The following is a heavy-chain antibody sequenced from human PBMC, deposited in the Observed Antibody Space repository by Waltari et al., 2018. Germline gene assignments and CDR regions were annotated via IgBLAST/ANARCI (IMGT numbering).Heavy chain of an antibody. CDR1: GGTFSSYA. Sequence: QVQLVQSGAEVKKPGSSVKVSCKASGGTFSSYAISWVRQAPGQGLEWMGGIIPIFGTANYAQKFQGRVTITADESTSTAYMELSSLRSEDTAVYYCGVTYSSSSSYYYYGMDVWGQGTTVTVSS. CDR2: IIPIFGTA. J-gene: IGHJ6*02. CDR3: GVTYSSSSSYYYYGMDV. V-gene: IGHV1-69*13. D-gene: IGHD6-6*01.